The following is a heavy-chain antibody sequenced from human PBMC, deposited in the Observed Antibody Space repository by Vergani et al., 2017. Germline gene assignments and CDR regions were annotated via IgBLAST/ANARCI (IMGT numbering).Heavy chain of an antibody. Sequence: QVQLQESGPGLVKPSQTLSLTCTVSGGSISSGGYYWSWIRQHPGKGLEWIGYIYYSGSTYYNPSLKSRVTISADTSKNQFSLKLSSVTAADTAVYYCRGSVSYPYGVGVMDVWGQGTTVTVSS. J-gene: IGHJ6*02. CDR2: IYYSGST. CDR1: GGSISSGGYY. D-gene: IGHD3-10*01. CDR3: RGSVSYPYGVGVMDV. V-gene: IGHV4-31*03.